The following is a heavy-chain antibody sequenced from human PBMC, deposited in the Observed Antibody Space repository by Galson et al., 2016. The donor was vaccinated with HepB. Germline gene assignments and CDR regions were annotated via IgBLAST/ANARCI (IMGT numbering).Heavy chain of an antibody. D-gene: IGHD5-24*01. J-gene: IGHJ4*02. Sequence: QSGAEVKKPGESLQVSCKGSGYNFTNYWVGWVRQMPGKGPEWMGIIYPDDSDTRYSPSFKSQVTISADKSTSTAYLQWSSLKASDTAMYYCGRCRGDGYTFVRFDIWGQGTRVTISS. CDR1: GYNFTNYW. V-gene: IGHV5-51*01. CDR2: IYPDDSDT. CDR3: GRCRGDGYTFVRFDI.